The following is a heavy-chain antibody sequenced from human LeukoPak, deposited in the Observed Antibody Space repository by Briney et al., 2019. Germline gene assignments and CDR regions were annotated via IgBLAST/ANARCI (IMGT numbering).Heavy chain of an antibody. V-gene: IGHV3-48*01. CDR2: ISSSSSTI. CDR3: ARGRGADYGGNSGYFDY. Sequence: GGSLRLSCAASGFTFSSHSMNWVRQAPGKGLEWVSYISSSSSTIYYADSVKGRFTISRDNAKNSLYQQMNSLRAEDTAVYYCARGRGADYGGNSGYFDYWGQGTLVTVSS. D-gene: IGHD4-23*01. CDR1: GFTFSSHS. J-gene: IGHJ4*02.